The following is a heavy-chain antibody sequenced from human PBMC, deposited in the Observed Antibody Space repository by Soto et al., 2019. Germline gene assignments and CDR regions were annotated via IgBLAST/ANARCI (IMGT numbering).Heavy chain of an antibody. CDR2: IIPILGIA. CDR1: GGTFSSYT. V-gene: IGHV1-69*02. J-gene: IGHJ3*02. CDR3: ASRYSGYYFGDAVDI. D-gene: IGHD5-12*01. Sequence: QVQLVQSGAEVKKPGSSVKVSCRASGGTFSSYTISWVRQAPGQGLEWMGRIIPILGIANYAQKFHGRVTITGDKSTSTAYVELSSLRSEDTAVYYCASRYSGYYFGDAVDIWGQGTMVTVSS.